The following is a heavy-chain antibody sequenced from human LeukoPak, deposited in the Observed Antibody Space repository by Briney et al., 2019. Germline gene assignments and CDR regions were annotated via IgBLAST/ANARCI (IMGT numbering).Heavy chain of an antibody. V-gene: IGHV3-23*01. CDR3: AKPDSSSSKYYFDY. CDR1: GFTFSSYA. Sequence: GGSLRLSCAASGFTFSSYAMSWVSQAPGKGLEWVSAISGSGGSTYYADSVKGRFTISRDNSKNTLYLQMNSLRAEDTAVYYCAKPDSSSSKYYFDYWGQGTLVTVSS. J-gene: IGHJ4*02. CDR2: ISGSGGST. D-gene: IGHD6-13*01.